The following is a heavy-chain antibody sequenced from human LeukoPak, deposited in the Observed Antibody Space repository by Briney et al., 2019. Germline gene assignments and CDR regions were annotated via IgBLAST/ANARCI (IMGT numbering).Heavy chain of an antibody. J-gene: IGHJ5*02. CDR1: GFTFSSYS. D-gene: IGHD3-10*01. CDR3: ARDSLGGFDP. V-gene: IGHV3-21*01. CDR2: ISSSRSYI. Sequence: GALRLSCAASGFTFSSYSMNWVRQTPGKGLEWVSSISSSRSYIYYADSVKGRFTISRDNAKNSLYLQMNSLRAEDTAVYYCARDSLGGFDPWGQGTLVTVSS.